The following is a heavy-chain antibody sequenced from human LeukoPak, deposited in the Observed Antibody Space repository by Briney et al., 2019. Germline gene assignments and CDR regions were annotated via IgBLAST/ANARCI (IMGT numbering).Heavy chain of an antibody. D-gene: IGHD4-23*01. CDR2: INSDWTTT. CDR1: GFTFSGYW. V-gene: IGHV3-74*01. CDR3: ARGRPHGNDY. J-gene: IGHJ4*02. Sequence: GGSLRLSCPVSGFTFSGYWVHWVRQVPGKGLMWVSRINSDWTTTTYADSVKGRFSISRDNAKNTLYLQMNSLRVEDTAVYYCARGRPHGNDYWGQGTLVTVSS.